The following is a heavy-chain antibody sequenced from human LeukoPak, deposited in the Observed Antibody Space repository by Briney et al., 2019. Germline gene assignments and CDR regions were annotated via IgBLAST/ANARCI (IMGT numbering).Heavy chain of an antibody. CDR3: AREKEGLLTFDY. CDR2: IIPIFGTA. J-gene: IGHJ4*02. CDR1: RGTFSSYA. D-gene: IGHD3-10*01. Sequence: SVKVSCKASRGTFSSYAISWVRQAPGQGLEWMGGIIPIFGTANYAQKFQGRVTITADKSTSTAYMELSSLRSEDTAVYYCAREKEGLLTFDYWGQGTLVTVSS. V-gene: IGHV1-69*06.